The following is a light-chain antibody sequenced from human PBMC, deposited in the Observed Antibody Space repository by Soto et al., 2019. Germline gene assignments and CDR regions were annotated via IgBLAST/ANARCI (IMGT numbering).Light chain of an antibody. Sequence: EIVMTQSPATLSVSPGERATLSCRASQSVNINLAWYQQKPGQAPRLLIYGTSSRATGVPARFSGSGSGTEFTLTISNLQSEDFAVYYCQQRSNWQGATFGGGTKVDIK. CDR2: GTS. J-gene: IGKJ4*01. V-gene: IGKV3-15*01. CDR3: QQRSNWQGAT. CDR1: QSVNIN.